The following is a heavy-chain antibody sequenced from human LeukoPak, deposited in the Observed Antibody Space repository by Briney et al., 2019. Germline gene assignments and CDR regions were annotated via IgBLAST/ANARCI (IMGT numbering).Heavy chain of an antibody. V-gene: IGHV1-2*02. Sequence: VASVRVSCKASGYTFTGYYMHWVRQAPGQGLEWMGWINPNSGGTNYAQKFQGRVTMTRDTSISTAYMELSRLRSDDTAVYYCARESARGPRGFDYWGQGTLVTVSS. CDR3: ARESARGPRGFDY. CDR1: GYTFTGYY. J-gene: IGHJ4*02. CDR2: INPNSGGT.